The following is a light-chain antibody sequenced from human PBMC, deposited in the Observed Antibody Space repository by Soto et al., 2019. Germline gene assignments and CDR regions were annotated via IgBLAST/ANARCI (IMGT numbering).Light chain of an antibody. J-gene: IGKJ5*01. V-gene: IGKV3D-20*02. CDR3: QQRSSWPLIT. CDR1: QSVSSSY. Sequence: EILFTQSPGTLSLSPGERVTLSCRASQSVSSSYLAWYQQKPGQAPRLIIYDASNRATGIPARFSGSGSGTDFTLTISSLEPEDFAVYYCQQRSSWPLITFGQGTRLEIK. CDR2: DAS.